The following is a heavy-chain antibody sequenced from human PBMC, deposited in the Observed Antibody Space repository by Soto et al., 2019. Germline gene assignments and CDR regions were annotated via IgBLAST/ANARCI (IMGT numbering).Heavy chain of an antibody. CDR1: GGSFSGYY. D-gene: IGHD3-10*01. Sequence: SETLSLTCAVYGGSFSGYYWSWIRQPPGKGLEWIGEINHSGSTNYNPSLKSRVTISVDTSKNQFSLKLSSVTAADTAVYYCARGNTMVRGVGTISDAMDVWGQGTTVT. CDR3: ARGNTMVRGVGTISDAMDV. J-gene: IGHJ6*02. CDR2: INHSGST. V-gene: IGHV4-34*01.